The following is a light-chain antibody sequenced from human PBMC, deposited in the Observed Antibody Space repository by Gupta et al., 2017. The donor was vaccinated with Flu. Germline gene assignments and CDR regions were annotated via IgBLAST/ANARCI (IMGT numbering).Light chain of an antibody. V-gene: IGKV3-20*01. J-gene: IGKJ4*01. CDR1: QSVSDNF. CDR2: GAS. CDR3: QQDGAFPLT. Sequence: GTLSWSPGERATLSCRASQSVSDNFLAWHQVKPGQAPRRLIYGASSRATGIPDRFRGRGSGTEFNLTISTLEPEDFAVYYCQQDGAFPLTFGGGTKVEIK.